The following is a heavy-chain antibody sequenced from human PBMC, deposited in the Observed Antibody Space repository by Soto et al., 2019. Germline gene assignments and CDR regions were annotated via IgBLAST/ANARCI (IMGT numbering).Heavy chain of an antibody. CDR3: ARENDDFWSGYYTGSFDY. D-gene: IGHD3-3*01. Sequence: SVKVSCKASGGTFSSYAISWVRQAPGQGLEWMGGIIPIFGTANYAQKFQGRVTITADESTSTAYMELSSLRSEDTAVYYCARENDDFWSGYYTGSFDYWGQGTLVTVSS. CDR2: IIPIFGTA. V-gene: IGHV1-69*13. J-gene: IGHJ4*02. CDR1: GGTFSSYA.